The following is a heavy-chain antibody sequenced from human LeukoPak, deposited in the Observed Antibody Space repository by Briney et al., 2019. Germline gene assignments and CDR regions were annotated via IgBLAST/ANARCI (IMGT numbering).Heavy chain of an antibody. D-gene: IGHD3-10*01. CDR2: ISGSGGST. V-gene: IGHV3-23*01. CDR3: ANMRYGSRTPLV. CDR1: GFTFSSYA. Sequence: GGSLRLSCAASGFTFSSYAMSWVRQAPGKWLEWVSAISGSGGSTYYADSVKGRFTISRDNSKNTLYLQMNSLRAEDTAVYYCANMRYGSRTPLVWGQGTLVTVSS. J-gene: IGHJ1*01.